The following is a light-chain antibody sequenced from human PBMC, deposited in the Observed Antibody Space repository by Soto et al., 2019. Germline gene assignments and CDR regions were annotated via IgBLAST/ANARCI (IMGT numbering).Light chain of an antibody. CDR1: QDINNF. CDR3: QQYDNLPPFT. J-gene: IGKJ5*01. Sequence: DIQMTQSPYSLSASVGDRVTITCQASQDINNFLNWYQQKPGKAPKLLIYDASNLETGVPSRFSGSGSGTDFTFTICSLQPEDIATYYCQQYDNLPPFTFGQGTRLEIK. V-gene: IGKV1-33*01. CDR2: DAS.